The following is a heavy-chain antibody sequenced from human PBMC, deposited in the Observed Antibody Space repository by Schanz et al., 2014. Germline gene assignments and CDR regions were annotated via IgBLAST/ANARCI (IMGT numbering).Heavy chain of an antibody. CDR3: ARDFSAYVGNYFDY. CDR1: GYTFTSYG. Sequence: QVQLVQSGPEVKKPGASVRVSCKASGYTFTSYGISWVRQAPGQGLEWMGWISAYNGNTNYAQKFQGRVTMTTDTSTSTSYMELTSLRFDDTAVYYCARDFSAYVGNYFDYWGQGTLVTVSS. CDR2: ISAYNGNT. V-gene: IGHV1-18*01. J-gene: IGHJ4*02. D-gene: IGHD5-12*01.